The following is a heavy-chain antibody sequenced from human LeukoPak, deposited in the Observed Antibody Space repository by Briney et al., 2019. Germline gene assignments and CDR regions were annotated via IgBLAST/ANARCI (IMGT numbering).Heavy chain of an antibody. CDR3: ARVAGTDYYYYYMDV. Sequence: AASVKVSCKASGYTFTGYYMHWVRQAPGQGLEWMGWISAYNGNTNYAQKLQGRVTMTTDTSTSTAYMELRSLRSGDTAVYYCARVAGTDYYYYYMDVWGKGTTVTVSS. D-gene: IGHD6-19*01. J-gene: IGHJ6*03. CDR1: GYTFTGYY. CDR2: ISAYNGNT. V-gene: IGHV1-18*04.